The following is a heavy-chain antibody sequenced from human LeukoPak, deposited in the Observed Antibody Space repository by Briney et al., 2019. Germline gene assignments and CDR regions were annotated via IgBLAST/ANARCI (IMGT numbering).Heavy chain of an antibody. D-gene: IGHD4-17*01. CDR1: GGSISSYY. J-gene: IGHJ5*02. CDR3: ARLRDYGRSKWFDP. V-gene: IGHV4-59*08. CDR2: IYYSGST. Sequence: SETLSLTCTVSGGSISSYYWSWIRQPPGKGLEWIGYIYYSGSTNYNPSLKSRVTISVDTSKNQFSLKLSSVTAADTAVYYCARLRDYGRSKWFDPWGQGTLVTVSS.